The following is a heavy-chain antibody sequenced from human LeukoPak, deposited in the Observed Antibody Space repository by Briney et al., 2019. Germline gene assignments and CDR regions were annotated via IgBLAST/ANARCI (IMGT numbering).Heavy chain of an antibody. CDR3: ARARVGATGTRNYFDY. J-gene: IGHJ4*02. CDR1: SYSISRGYY. D-gene: IGHD1-26*01. Sequence: SETLSLPCTVSSYSISRGYYWGWPRQPPGKGLEGSGSIYHSGSTDYKPSLKSRVTISVATSKNQLSLKLSSVTAADTAVFYCARARVGATGTRNYFDYWGQGTLVTVSS. V-gene: IGHV4-38-2*02. CDR2: IYHSGST.